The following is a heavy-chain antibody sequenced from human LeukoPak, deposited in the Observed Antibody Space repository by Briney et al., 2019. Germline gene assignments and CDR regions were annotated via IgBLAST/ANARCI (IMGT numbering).Heavy chain of an antibody. V-gene: IGHV3-30*02. D-gene: IGHD6-13*01. CDR2: IRYDAINK. CDR1: GFTFSSYG. CDR3: AKAKLTEQHLPYYFDY. Sequence: GGSLRLSCAASGFTFSSYGVHWVRQAPGKGLEWVAFIRYDAINKYYADSVKGRFTISRDNSKNTLYLQMNSLRAEDTAVYYCAKAKLTEQHLPYYFDYWGQGTLVTVSS. J-gene: IGHJ4*02.